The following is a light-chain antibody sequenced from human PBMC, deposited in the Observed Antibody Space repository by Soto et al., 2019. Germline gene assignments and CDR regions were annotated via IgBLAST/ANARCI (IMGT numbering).Light chain of an antibody. CDR3: QQRNVWPPIT. J-gene: IGKJ5*01. CDR1: QSIHTS. V-gene: IGKV3-11*01. Sequence: VLTQSPATLCLSPGERATLSCRASQSIHTSLAWYQQKSGKPPRLVIYDSTLRANGVPDRFGGSRSGTEFTLTINSLEPEDFAVYYCQQRNVWPPITFGQGTRREI. CDR2: DST.